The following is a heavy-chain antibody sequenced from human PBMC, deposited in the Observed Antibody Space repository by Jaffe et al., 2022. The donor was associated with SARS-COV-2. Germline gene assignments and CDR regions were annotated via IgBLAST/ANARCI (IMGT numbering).Heavy chain of an antibody. Sequence: QVQLVESGGGVVQPGRSLRLSCAASGFTFSSYAMHWVRQAPGKGLEWVAVISYDGSNKYYADSVKGRFTISRDNSKNTLYLQMNSLRAEDTAVYYCARDQWLVRYYYYYMDVWGKGTTVTVSS. V-gene: IGHV3-30*04. CDR2: ISYDGSNK. CDR3: ARDQWLVRYYYYYMDV. CDR1: GFTFSSYA. J-gene: IGHJ6*03. D-gene: IGHD6-19*01.